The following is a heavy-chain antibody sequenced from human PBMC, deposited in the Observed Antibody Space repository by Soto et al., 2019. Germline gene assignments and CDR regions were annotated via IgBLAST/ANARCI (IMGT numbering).Heavy chain of an antibody. D-gene: IGHD3-3*01. CDR1: GFIFSSYG. CDR3: AKDAKANGGIWLLDS. CDR2: LLHAGRST. V-gene: IGHV3-30*02. Sequence: GGSLRLSCAASGFIFSSYGMHWARQAPGKELEWVSGLLHAGRSTYYADSVKGRFTISGDKSKNTLYLQMNSLRAEDTAVYYCAKDAKANGGIWLLDSWGQGTVVTVSS. J-gene: IGHJ5*02.